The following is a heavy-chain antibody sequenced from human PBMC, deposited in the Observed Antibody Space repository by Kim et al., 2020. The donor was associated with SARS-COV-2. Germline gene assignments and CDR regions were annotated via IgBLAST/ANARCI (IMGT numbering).Heavy chain of an antibody. J-gene: IGHJ1*01. CDR3: ARRYGSRIGYFQH. V-gene: IGHV5-51*01. Sequence: YSPSFQGQVTISADKSISTANLQWSSLKASDTAMYYCARRYGSRIGYFQHWGQGTLVTVSS. D-gene: IGHD3-10*01.